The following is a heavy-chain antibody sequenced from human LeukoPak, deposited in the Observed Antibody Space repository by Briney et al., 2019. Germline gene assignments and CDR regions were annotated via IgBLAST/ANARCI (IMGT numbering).Heavy chain of an antibody. CDR3: ASDGRITWYEY. CDR1: GGSISSYY. J-gene: IGHJ4*02. CDR2: TYYSGST. D-gene: IGHD6-13*01. Sequence: SETLSLTCTVSGGSISSYYWSWIRQPPGKGLEWLGDTYYSGSTNYNPSLQSRVTISVDASKNQFSLKLSSVTAADTAVYYCASDGRITWYEYWGQGTLVTVSS. V-gene: IGHV4-59*01.